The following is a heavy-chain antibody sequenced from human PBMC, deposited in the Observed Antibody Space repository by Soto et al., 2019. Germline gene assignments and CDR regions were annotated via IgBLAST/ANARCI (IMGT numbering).Heavy chain of an antibody. Sequence: QLQLQESGPGLVKPSETLSLTCTVSGISVSSSTYYWGWIRQPPGKGLEWIGSIYYSGTTYYNPSLKSRVTLSVDTSKTQFSLKVSSVTAADTAVYYCARRLLLRYFDWPFDYWGQGTLVTVSS. D-gene: IGHD3-9*01. J-gene: IGHJ4*02. CDR3: ARRLLLRYFDWPFDY. V-gene: IGHV4-39*01. CDR1: GISVSSSTYY. CDR2: IYYSGTT.